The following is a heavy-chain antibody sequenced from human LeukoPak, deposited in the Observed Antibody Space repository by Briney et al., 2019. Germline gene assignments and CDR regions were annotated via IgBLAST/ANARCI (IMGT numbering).Heavy chain of an antibody. J-gene: IGHJ4*02. CDR2: TYYSGST. CDR3: ARFGAMPYCFDY. V-gene: IGHV4-59*01. D-gene: IGHD2-2*01. Sequence: SSETLSLTCTVSGGSISSYYWSWIRQPPGKGLEWIGYTYYSGSTNYNPSLKSRVAISVDTSKNQFSLKLSSVTAADTAVYYCARFGAMPYCFDYWGQGTLVTVSS. CDR1: GGSISSYY.